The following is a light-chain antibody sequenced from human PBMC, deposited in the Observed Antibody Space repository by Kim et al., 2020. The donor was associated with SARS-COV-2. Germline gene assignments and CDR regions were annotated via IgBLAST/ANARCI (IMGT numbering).Light chain of an antibody. CDR1: QSVGTS. V-gene: IGKV3-11*01. Sequence: EIVLTQSPATLSLSPGERASLSCRASQSVGTSLVWYQQKVGQAPRLLIYDASKRATDIPAKFSGSGSGTDFTLTISSLESDDFAVYYCHRRSDWPLTFGGGTKVDIK. CDR3: HRRSDWPLT. CDR2: DAS. J-gene: IGKJ4*01.